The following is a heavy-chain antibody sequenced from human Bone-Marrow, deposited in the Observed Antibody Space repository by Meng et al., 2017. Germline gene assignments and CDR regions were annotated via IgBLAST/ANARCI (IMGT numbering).Heavy chain of an antibody. V-gene: IGHV4-4*02. CDR2: IYHSGNT. D-gene: IGHD6-13*01. CDR3: ARARSSSWSFDY. J-gene: IGHJ4*02. CDR1: GGSISSSNW. Sequence: QVQLQESGPGLVKPSGTLSLTCAVSGGSISSSNWWSWVRHPPGKGLEWIGEIYHSGNTNYNPSLKSRVAMSVDTSKNQFSLRLSSVTAADTAVYYCARARSSSWSFDYWGQGTLVTVSS.